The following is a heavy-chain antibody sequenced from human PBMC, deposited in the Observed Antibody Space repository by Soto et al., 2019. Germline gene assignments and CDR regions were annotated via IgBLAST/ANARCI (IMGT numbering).Heavy chain of an antibody. CDR2: ISGDSGNT. CDR1: GYMFTKSA. CDR3: AREAGVRYPFDP. V-gene: IGHV1-3*01. Sequence: ASVKVSCKASGYMFTKSAMHWVRQAPGQRLEWMGWISGDSGNTKYSPKLQDRVTITRDTSASTAYMELSSLRSEDTALYYCAREAGVRYPFDPWGQGTLVTVSS. J-gene: IGHJ5*02. D-gene: IGHD3-9*01.